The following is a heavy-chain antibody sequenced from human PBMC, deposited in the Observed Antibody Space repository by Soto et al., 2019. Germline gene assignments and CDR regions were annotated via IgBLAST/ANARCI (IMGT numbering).Heavy chain of an antibody. Sequence: GGSLRLSCAASGFTFSSYAMHWVRQAPGKGLEWVAVISYDGSNKYYADSVKGRFTISRDNSKNTLYLQMNSLRAEETAVYYCADLDCTNGVCTFDYWGQGTLVTVSS. CDR1: GFTFSSYA. CDR3: ADLDCTNGVCTFDY. J-gene: IGHJ4*02. CDR2: ISYDGSNK. D-gene: IGHD2-8*01. V-gene: IGHV3-30*07.